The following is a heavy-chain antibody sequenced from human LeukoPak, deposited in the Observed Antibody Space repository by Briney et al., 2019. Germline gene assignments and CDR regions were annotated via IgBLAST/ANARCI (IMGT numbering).Heavy chain of an antibody. CDR1: GGSISSGDYY. Sequence: SETLSLTCTVSGGSISSGDYYWSWIRQPPGKGLEWIGYIYYSGSTNYNPSLKSRVTISVDTSKNQFSLKLSSVTAADTAVYYCARKYYYGSGSYSPWGQGTLVTVSS. CDR3: ARKYYYGSGSYSP. V-gene: IGHV4-61*08. D-gene: IGHD3-10*01. J-gene: IGHJ5*02. CDR2: IYYSGST.